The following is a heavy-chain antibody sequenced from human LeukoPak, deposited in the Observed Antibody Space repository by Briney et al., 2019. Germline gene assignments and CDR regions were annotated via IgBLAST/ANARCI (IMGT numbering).Heavy chain of an antibody. CDR2: IYYSGST. J-gene: IGHJ4*02. CDR1: GGSISSYY. Sequence: SETLSLTCTVSGGSISSYYWSWIRQPPGKGLEWIGYIYYSGSTNYNPSLKSRVTISVDTSKNQFSLNLSSVTAADTAVYYCARGVPYSGVYFFDYWGQGTLVTVSS. D-gene: IGHD1-26*01. V-gene: IGHV4-59*12. CDR3: ARGVPYSGVYFFDY.